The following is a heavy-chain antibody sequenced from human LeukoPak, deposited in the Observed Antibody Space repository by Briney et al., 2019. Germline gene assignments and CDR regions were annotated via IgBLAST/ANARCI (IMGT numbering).Heavy chain of an antibody. CDR1: GYTFTGYY. J-gene: IGHJ4*02. V-gene: IGHV1-2*02. CDR2: LNPNSGGT. CDR3: ARALRSGSYREFDY. Sequence: ASVKVSCKASGYTFTGYYIHWVRRAPGHGLEWMGWLNPNSGGTNYAQKFQGRVTMTRDTSISTAYMDLSRLTSDDTAVYYCARALRSGSYREFDYWGQGTLVTVSS. D-gene: IGHD1-26*01.